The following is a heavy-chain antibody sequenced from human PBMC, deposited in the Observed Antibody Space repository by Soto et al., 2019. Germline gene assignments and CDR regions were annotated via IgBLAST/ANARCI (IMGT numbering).Heavy chain of an antibody. D-gene: IGHD2-2*01. CDR1: CGSISSGDYY. V-gene: IGHV4-30-4*01. CDR2: MFYTGST. J-gene: IGHJ5*02. CDR3: ARVVRFCSSPSCRGRNWFDP. Sequence: SETLSLTCSVSCGSISSGDYYWSWIRQPPGKGLEWSGYMFYTGSTYYIAALKSRVAISVNTSKNQFSLKLRSVTAAGTAVYHCARVVRFCSSPSCRGRNWFDPWGQGTLVTV.